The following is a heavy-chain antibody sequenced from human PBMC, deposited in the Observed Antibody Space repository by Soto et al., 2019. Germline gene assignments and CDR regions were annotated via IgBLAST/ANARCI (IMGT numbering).Heavy chain of an antibody. CDR3: ARLSDIVVVVAALGGWFDP. J-gene: IGHJ5*02. CDR1: GGSISSSSYY. D-gene: IGHD2-15*01. CDR2: IYYSGST. Sequence: SETLSLTCTVSGGSISSSSYYWGWIRQPPGKGLEWIGSIYYSGSTYYNPSLKSRVTISVDTSKNQFSLKLSSVTAADTAVYYCARLSDIVVVVAALGGWFDPWGQGTMVTVYS. V-gene: IGHV4-39*01.